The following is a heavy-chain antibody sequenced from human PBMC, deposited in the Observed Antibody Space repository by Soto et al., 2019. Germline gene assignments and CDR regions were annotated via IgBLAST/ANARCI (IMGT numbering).Heavy chain of an antibody. J-gene: IGHJ6*02. CDR2: INGGTGQT. V-gene: IGHV1-3*01. D-gene: IGHD1-1*01. CDR3: ARRKGMEENYYYSGLNI. Sequence: QVKVVQSGAEVKKPGASVKISCKASGYTFSTHAMHWVRKAPGQSLEWMGWINGGTGQTKHSHRFQDRVSITRDTSASTAYMELSSLLSEDTAVYYCARRKGMEENYYYSGLNIWGQGTTVTVSS. CDR1: GYTFSTHA.